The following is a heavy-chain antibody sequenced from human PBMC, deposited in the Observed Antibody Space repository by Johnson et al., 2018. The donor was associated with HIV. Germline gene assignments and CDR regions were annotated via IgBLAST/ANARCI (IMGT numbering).Heavy chain of an antibody. J-gene: IGHJ3*02. CDR3: ARESVNSRPGAFDI. CDR2: IYSGGTT. Sequence: EVPLVESGGGLVHPGGSLRLSCAASGFTVSSNYMNWVRQAPGKGLEWVSVIYSGGTTYYADSVKGRFTISRDNSKNTLYLQMNSLRAEDTAVYYCARESVNSRPGAFDIWGQGTMITVSS. D-gene: IGHD2-8*01. V-gene: IGHV3-66*01. CDR1: GFTVSSNY.